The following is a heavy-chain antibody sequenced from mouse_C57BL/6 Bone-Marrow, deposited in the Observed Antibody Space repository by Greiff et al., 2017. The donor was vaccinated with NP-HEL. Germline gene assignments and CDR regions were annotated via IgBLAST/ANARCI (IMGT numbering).Heavy chain of an antibody. J-gene: IGHJ1*03. CDR1: GYTFTSYW. D-gene: IGHD1-1*01. Sequence: QVQLQQSGAELVKPGASVKMSCKASGYTFTSYWITWVKQRPGQGLEWIGDIYPGSGSTNYNEKFKSKATLTVDTSSSTAYMQLSSLTSEDSAVYYCARSYYGRGRYFEVWGTGTTVTVSS. CDR2: IYPGSGST. CDR3: ARSYYGRGRYFEV. V-gene: IGHV1-55*01.